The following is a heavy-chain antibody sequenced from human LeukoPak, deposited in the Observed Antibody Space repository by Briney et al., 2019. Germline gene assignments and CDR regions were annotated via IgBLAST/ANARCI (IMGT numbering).Heavy chain of an antibody. CDR2: ICSNDNNT. CDR1: GFTFSSYD. J-gene: IGHJ4*02. D-gene: IGHD2-15*01. V-gene: IGHV3-23*01. CDR3: AKGTSSSCYSAPNY. Sequence: GGSLRLSCAASGFTFSSYDMSWVRQAPGKGLEWVSAICSNDNNTYYANSVKGRFTISRDNSKNTLSLQLNSLRAEDTAVYYCAKGTSSSCYSAPNYWGQGTLVTVSS.